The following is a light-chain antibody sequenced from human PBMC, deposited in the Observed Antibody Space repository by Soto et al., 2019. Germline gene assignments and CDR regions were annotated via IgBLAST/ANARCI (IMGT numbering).Light chain of an antibody. CDR1: IDDVGAYNY. CDR2: DVN. Sequence: QSALTQPASVSGSPGQSITISYTGTIDDVGAYNYVSWYQQRPGSAPQLIMYDVNNRPSGASHRFSGSKSGHTAYLTISGLQSDDEANYHCSSYTSTYSLVFGTGTKVTVL. J-gene: IGLJ1*01. V-gene: IGLV2-14*03. CDR3: SSYTSTYSLV.